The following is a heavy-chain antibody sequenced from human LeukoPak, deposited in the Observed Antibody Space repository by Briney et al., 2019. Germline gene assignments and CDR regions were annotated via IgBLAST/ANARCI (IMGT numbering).Heavy chain of an antibody. Sequence: PGGSLRLSCAASGFSFNNYAMVWVRQTPGKGLEWVSGISGLGGSAYYAASVKGRFIISRDNSGNTLFFQLTNLRVEDTAVYYCARRGGSSWSSFDYWGHGTLVTVSS. D-gene: IGHD6-13*01. CDR2: ISGLGGSA. V-gene: IGHV3-23*01. CDR3: ARRGGSSWSSFDY. CDR1: GFSFNNYA. J-gene: IGHJ4*01.